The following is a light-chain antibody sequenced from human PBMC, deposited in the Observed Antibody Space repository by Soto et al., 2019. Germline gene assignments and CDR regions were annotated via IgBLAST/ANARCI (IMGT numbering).Light chain of an antibody. CDR2: DAF. CDR3: QQSYTTPIT. CDR1: QDIGYY. Sequence: DIQKTPSPSSLSASVVDRVSVLCRASQDIGYYLNLYQPTPGKAPKLLIDDAFNLQSGVPSRFTGSGSGTDFTLTISSLQPEDFATYFCQQSYTTPITFGQGTRLEI. J-gene: IGKJ5*01. V-gene: IGKV1-39*01.